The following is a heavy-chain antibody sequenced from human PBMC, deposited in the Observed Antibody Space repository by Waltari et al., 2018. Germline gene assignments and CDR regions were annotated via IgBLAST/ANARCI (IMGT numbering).Heavy chain of an antibody. J-gene: IGHJ6*02. CDR3: ARGPDCSGGSCYGYYYYGMDV. CDR2: INRSGST. Sequence: QVQLQQWGAGLLKPSETLSLTCAVYGGSFSGYYWSWIRQPPGKGLEWIGEINRSGSTNYHPSLKIRVTISVDTSKNQCSLKLSSGTAADTAVYYCARGPDCSGGSCYGYYYYGMDVWGQGTTVTVSS. CDR1: GGSFSGYY. V-gene: IGHV4-34*01. D-gene: IGHD2-15*01.